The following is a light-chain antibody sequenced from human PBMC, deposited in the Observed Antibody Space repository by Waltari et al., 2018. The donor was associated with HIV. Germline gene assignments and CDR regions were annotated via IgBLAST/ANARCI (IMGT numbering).Light chain of an antibody. CDR1: QSVSSY. CDR3: QQRSSWPIT. Sequence: EIVLTQSPATLSLSPGERATLSCRASQSVSSYLAWYQQKPGQAPRLLIYGASSRATGIPARFSGSRSGTDFTLTISSLEPGDFAVYYCQQRSSWPITFGQGTRLEIK. V-gene: IGKV3-11*01. J-gene: IGKJ5*01. CDR2: GAS.